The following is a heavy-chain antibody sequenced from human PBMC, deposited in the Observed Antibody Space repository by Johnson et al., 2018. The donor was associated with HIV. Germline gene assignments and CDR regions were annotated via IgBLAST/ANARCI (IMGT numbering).Heavy chain of an antibody. J-gene: IGHJ3*01. D-gene: IGHD2-15*01. Sequence: QVQLVESGGGLVKPGGSLRLSCAASGFSFSDHYMSWIRQAPGKGLEWVSYISSSGSTIYYADSVKGRFTIYRDNSKNTQYLQMNSLRPEDTAVYYCARSGRPLVVVTAYDAFDVWGQGTMVTVSS. V-gene: IGHV3-11*04. CDR3: ARSGRPLVVVTAYDAFDV. CDR1: GFSFSDHY. CDR2: ISSSGSTI.